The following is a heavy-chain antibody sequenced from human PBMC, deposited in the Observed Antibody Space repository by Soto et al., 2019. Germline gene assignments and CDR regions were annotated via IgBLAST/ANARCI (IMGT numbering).Heavy chain of an antibody. J-gene: IGHJ4*02. Sequence: PGGSLRLSCAASGFTFSSYTMSWVRQPPGKGLEWNSAVSGSGGSTYYADSVKGRFTISRDNSRNTLYLQMNSLRAEDTAIYYCAKDHDSSGYPTFDYWGQGALVTVSS. CDR3: AKDHDSSGYPTFDY. CDR1: GFTFSSYT. V-gene: IGHV3-23*01. CDR2: VSGSGGST. D-gene: IGHD3-22*01.